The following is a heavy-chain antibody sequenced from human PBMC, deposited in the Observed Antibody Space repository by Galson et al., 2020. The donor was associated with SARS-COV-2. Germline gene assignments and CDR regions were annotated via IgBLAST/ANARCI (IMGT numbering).Heavy chain of an antibody. V-gene: IGHV3-7*03. Sequence: GGSLRLSCAASGFPFSSYWMHWVRQAPGNGLEWVANIHKAGSDKDYLESVRGRFTTYRENAEDSVFLHMSSLRAEDTAVYFCVRGNFDSWGQGTLVTVAP. CDR3: VRGNFDS. CDR1: GFPFSSYW. CDR2: IHKAGSDK. J-gene: IGHJ4*02.